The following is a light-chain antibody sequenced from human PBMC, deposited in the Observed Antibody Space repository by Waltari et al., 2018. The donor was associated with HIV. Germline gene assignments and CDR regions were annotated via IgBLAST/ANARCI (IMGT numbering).Light chain of an antibody. CDR3: QQTYSPPRT. CDR2: LAS. Sequence: DLQLTQSPSSLSASIGAPVTITCRASQNIDNYLNWYQHQSGRVPKLLLYLASTLQTGVPPRFSGRGSGTLFSLIISDVQPEDLATYFCQQTYSPPRTFGPGTR. V-gene: IGKV1-39*01. CDR1: QNIDNY. J-gene: IGKJ5*01.